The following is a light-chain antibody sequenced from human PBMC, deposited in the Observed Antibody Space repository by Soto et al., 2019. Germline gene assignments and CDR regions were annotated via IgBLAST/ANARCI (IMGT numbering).Light chain of an antibody. CDR2: GAS. CDR1: QGISSY. V-gene: IGKV1-9*01. CDR3: QQLNSYPWT. J-gene: IGKJ1*01. Sequence: DIQLTQSPSFLSASVGDRVTITCRARQGISSYLAWYQQKPGKAPKVLIYGASTLQSGVPSRFSGSGSGTVFTLTISSLQPEDFATYYCQQLNSYPWTFGHGTNVEIK.